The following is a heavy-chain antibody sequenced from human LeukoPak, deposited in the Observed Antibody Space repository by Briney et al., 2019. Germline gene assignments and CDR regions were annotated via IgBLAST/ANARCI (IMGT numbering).Heavy chain of an antibody. CDR1: GYTFSSYY. CDR2: ITPSDGFT. J-gene: IGHJ4*02. V-gene: IGHV1-46*01. Sequence: ASVKVSCKASGYTFSSYYVHWVRQAPGQGLEWMGMITPSDGFTSYAQKFQGRVTMTRDMSTSTVYMELSSLRSDDTAVYYCAKVAVADDYFDYWGQGTLVTVSS. CDR3: AKVAVADDYFDY. D-gene: IGHD6-19*01.